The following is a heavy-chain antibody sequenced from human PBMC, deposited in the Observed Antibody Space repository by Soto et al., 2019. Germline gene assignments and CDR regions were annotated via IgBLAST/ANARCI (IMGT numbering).Heavy chain of an antibody. V-gene: IGHV1-3*01. J-gene: IGHJ5*02. CDR3: ARVEWFGENWFDP. CDR2: INAGNGNT. D-gene: IGHD3-10*01. Sequence: ASVKVSCKASGYTFTSYAMHWVRQAPGQRLEWMGWINAGNGNTKYSQKFQGRVTITRDTSASTAYMELSSLRSGDTAVYYCARVEWFGENWFDPWGQGTLVTVSS. CDR1: GYTFTSYA.